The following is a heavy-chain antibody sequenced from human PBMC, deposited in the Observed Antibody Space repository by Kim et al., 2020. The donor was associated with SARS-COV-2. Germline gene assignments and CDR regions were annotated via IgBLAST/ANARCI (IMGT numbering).Heavy chain of an antibody. CDR2: ISRTGYAS. Sequence: GGSLRLSCAASGFTFNNYAMSWVRQGPGKGLEWVSGISRTGYASDYADSVRGRFIISRDSSKNTLYLQISSVTAEDTAVYYCASVFYVIDYWGQGTQVTVSS. J-gene: IGHJ4*02. V-gene: IGHV3-23*01. CDR1: GFTFNNYA. CDR3: ASVFYVIDY. D-gene: IGHD3-10*02.